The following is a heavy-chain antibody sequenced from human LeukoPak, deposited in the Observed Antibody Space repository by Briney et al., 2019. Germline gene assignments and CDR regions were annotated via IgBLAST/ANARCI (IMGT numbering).Heavy chain of an antibody. V-gene: IGHV4-39*01. CDR3: ARHLGYYYGMDV. CDR2: IYYSGST. CDR1: GGSISSSSYY. J-gene: IGHJ6*02. Sequence: SETLSLTCTVSGGSISSSSYYWGWVRQPPGKGLEWIGSIYYSGSTYYNPSLKSRVTISVDTSKNQFSLKLSSVTAADTAVYYCARHLGYYYGMDVWGQGTTVTVSS.